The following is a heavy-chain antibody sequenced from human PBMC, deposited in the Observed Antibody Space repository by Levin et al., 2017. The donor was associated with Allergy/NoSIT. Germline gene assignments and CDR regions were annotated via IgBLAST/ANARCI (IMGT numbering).Heavy chain of an antibody. Sequence: SGPTLVKPTQTLTLTCTVSVFSLSTAGMCVGWIRQPPGKALEWLALIDWDDDTYYSTSLKTRLTISKDTSKNQVVLTMTNMDPVDTGTYYCERMIRGGVTPFDFWGQGTVVTVSS. CDR3: ERMIRGGVTPFDF. J-gene: IGHJ3*01. D-gene: IGHD3-10*01. CDR2: IDWDDDT. V-gene: IGHV2-70*01. CDR1: VFSLSTAGMC.